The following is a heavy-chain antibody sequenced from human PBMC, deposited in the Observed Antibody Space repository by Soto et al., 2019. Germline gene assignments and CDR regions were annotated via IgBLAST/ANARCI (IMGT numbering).Heavy chain of an antibody. Sequence: EVQLVESGGGSVQPGGSLRLSCAASGFTFSNYWMSWVRQAPGKGLEWVANIKQDGSVRYYVDSVKGRFTISRDNAMSSVYLQLNSLRAEDTSVYYCARSGYSSSCFDYWGQGTLVTVSS. J-gene: IGHJ4*02. CDR2: IKQDGSVR. CDR3: ARSGYSSSCFDY. D-gene: IGHD6-13*01. V-gene: IGHV3-7*01. CDR1: GFTFSNYW.